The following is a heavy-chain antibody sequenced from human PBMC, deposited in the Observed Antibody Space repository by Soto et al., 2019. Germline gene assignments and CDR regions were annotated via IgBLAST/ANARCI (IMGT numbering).Heavy chain of an antibody. Sequence: ASVKVSCKAPGYIFTSNYIHWARQSPGQGLEWMGWINPFDGSRMFAQSFQGRVTMTRDTSTSTVYMEVSSLRSEDTAVYYCSRVDPGETSPFDHWGQGTLVTVSS. J-gene: IGHJ4*02. CDR3: SRVDPGETSPFDH. D-gene: IGHD3-10*01. V-gene: IGHV1-46*03. CDR1: GYIFTSNY. CDR2: INPFDGSR.